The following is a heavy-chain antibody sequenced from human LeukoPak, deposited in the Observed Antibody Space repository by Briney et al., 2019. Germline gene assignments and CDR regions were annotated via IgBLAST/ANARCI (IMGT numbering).Heavy chain of an antibody. CDR3: AKSEYCSSTSCYRSDYYGMDV. J-gene: IGHJ6*02. CDR1: GFTFSSYA. CDR2: ISGSGGST. V-gene: IGHV3-23*01. Sequence: GGSLRLSCSASGFTFSSYAMSWLRQAPGKGLEWVSAISGSGGSTYYADSVKSRFTISKDNSKNPLYLQMNSLRAEDTAVYYCAKSEYCSSTSCYRSDYYGMDVWGQGTPVTVSS. D-gene: IGHD2-2*01.